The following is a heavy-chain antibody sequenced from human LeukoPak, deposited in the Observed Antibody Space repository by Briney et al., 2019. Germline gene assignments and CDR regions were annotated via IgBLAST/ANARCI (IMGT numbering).Heavy chain of an antibody. V-gene: IGHV4-30-2*01. CDR2: IYHSGST. CDR1: GGSISSGGYS. J-gene: IGHJ4*02. CDR3: GRDGPQRPPDY. Sequence: KPSETLSLTCAVSGGSISSGGYSWSWIRQPPGKGLEWIGYIYHSGSTYYNPSLKSRVTISVDRSKNQFSLKLSSVTAADTAVYYCGRDGPQRPPDYWGQGTLVTASS.